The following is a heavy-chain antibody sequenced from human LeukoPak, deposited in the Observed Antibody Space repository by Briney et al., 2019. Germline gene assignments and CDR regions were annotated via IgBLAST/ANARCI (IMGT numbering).Heavy chain of an antibody. D-gene: IGHD3-16*01. J-gene: IGHJ3*01. CDR2: IKSKTDGGTT. V-gene: IGHV3-15*01. Sequence: GRSLRLSCAASGFSFSTYAMRWVRQAPGKGLEWVGRIKSKTDGGTTDYAAPVKGRFTISRDDSKNTLYLLMNSLKTEDTAVYYCTTDPGDWGQGTMVTVSS. CDR3: TTDPGD. CDR1: GFSFSTYA.